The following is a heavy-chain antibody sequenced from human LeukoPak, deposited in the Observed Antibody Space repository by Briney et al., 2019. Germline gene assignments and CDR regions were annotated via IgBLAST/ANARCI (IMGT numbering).Heavy chain of an antibody. CDR3: ARDSMYATSYFDP. D-gene: IGHD2-8*01. V-gene: IGHV4-59*01. CDR2: IYYSGGT. J-gene: IGHJ5*02. Sequence: SETLSLTCSVSGGSIRSSYWNWIRQSPGKGLEWLGYIYYSGGTNYNPSLKGRVTLSIDMSKNQFSLRLTSVTAADTAVYYCARDSMYATSYFDPWGQGTLVTVSS. CDR1: GGSIRSSY.